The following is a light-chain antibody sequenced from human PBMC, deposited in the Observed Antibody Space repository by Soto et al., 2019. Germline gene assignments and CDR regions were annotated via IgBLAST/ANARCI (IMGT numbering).Light chain of an antibody. V-gene: IGKV3-20*01. J-gene: IGKJ5*01. CDR3: QQYGSSPIT. CDR2: GAS. Sequence: EIVLTQSPGTLSLSPGERATLSCRGSKSVSSSYLAWYQQKPGQAPRLLIYGASSRATGIPDRFSGSGCGTDFTLTISRLEPEDFAVYYCQQYGSSPITFCQGTRLEIK. CDR1: KSVSSSY.